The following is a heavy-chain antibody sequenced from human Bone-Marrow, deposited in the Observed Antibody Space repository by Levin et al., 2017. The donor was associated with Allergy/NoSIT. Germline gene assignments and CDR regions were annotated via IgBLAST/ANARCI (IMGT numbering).Heavy chain of an antibody. CDR3: ARLGGGSDWFLDV. Sequence: GGSLRLSCAASGFLVSSSSMTWVRQAPRKGLECISLISGNDIAYYADSVKGRFTVSRDNSKNTLSLYIDNLGAADTAVYYCARLGGGSDWFLDVWGRGTRVTV. V-gene: IGHV3-53*01. J-gene: IGHJ2*01. D-gene: IGHD3-16*01. CDR2: ISGNDIA. CDR1: GFLVSSSS.